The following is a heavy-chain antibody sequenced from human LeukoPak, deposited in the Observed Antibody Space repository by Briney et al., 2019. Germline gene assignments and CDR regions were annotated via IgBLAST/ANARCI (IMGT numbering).Heavy chain of an antibody. V-gene: IGHV1-3*01. CDR2: INAGNGNT. Sequence: GASVKVSCKASGYTFTSYAMNWVRQAPGQRLEWMGWINAGNGNTEYSQKFQGRVTITRDTSASTAYMELSSLRSEDTAVYYCGRDRGDNWFDPWGQGTLVTVSS. J-gene: IGHJ5*02. CDR1: GYTFTSYA. CDR3: GRDRGDNWFDP.